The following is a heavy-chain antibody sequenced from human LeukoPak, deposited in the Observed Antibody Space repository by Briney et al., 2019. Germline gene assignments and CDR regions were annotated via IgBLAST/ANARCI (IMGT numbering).Heavy chain of an antibody. CDR1: GYIFTSYY. V-gene: IGHV1-2*02. CDR3: ARDGVRGDSYGYYRPYFDY. J-gene: IGHJ4*02. Sequence: GASVKVSCKASGYIFTSYYMHWVRQAPGQGLEWMGIINPRGGGTNYAQKFQGRVTMTRDTSISTAYMELSRLRSDDTAVYYCARDGVRGDSYGYYRPYFDYWGQGTLVTVSS. D-gene: IGHD5-18*01. CDR2: INPRGGGT.